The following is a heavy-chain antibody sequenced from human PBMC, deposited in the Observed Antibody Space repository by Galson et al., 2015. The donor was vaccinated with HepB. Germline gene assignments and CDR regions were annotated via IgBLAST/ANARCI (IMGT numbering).Heavy chain of an antibody. Sequence: SETLSLTCTVSGYSISSGYYWGWIRQPPGKGLEWIGSIYHGGSTYYNPSLKSRVTISVDTSKNQFSLKLSSVTAADTAVYYCASDPAGGPYGDYFGAFDIWGQGTMVTVSS. CDR2: IYHGGST. V-gene: IGHV4-38-2*02. CDR1: GYSISSGYY. D-gene: IGHD4-17*01. CDR3: ASDPAGGPYGDYFGAFDI. J-gene: IGHJ3*02.